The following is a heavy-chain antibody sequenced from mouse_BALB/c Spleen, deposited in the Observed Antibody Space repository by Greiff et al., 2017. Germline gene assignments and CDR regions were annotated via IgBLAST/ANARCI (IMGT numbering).Heavy chain of an antibody. CDR1: GYTFTSYT. CDR2: INPSSGYT. J-gene: IGHJ3*01. CDR3: ASYGYDPAWFAY. V-gene: IGHV1-4*02. D-gene: IGHD2-2*01. Sequence: QVQLQQSAAELARPGASVKMSCKASGYTFTSYTMHWVKQRPGQGLEWIGYINPSSGYTEYNQKFKDKTTLTADKSSSTAYMQLSSLTSEDSAVYYCASYGYDPAWFAYWGQGTLVTVSA.